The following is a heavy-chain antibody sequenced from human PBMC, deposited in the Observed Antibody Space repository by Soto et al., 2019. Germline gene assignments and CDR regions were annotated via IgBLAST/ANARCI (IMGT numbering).Heavy chain of an antibody. CDR2: INPNSGGT. Sequence: QVQLVQSGAEVKKPGASVKVSCKASGYTFTGYYMHWVRQAPGQGFEWMGWINPNSGGTNYAQKFQGWVTMTRDTSISTAYMALSRLRSDDTAVYYCARDVAAAGIPWYGIDVWGQGSTVTVSS. D-gene: IGHD6-13*01. CDR1: GYTFTGYY. V-gene: IGHV1-2*04. J-gene: IGHJ6*02. CDR3: ARDVAAAGIPWYGIDV.